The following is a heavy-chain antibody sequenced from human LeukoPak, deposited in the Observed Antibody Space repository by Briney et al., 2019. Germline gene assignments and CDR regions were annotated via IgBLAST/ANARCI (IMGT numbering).Heavy chain of an antibody. CDR1: GYTFTSYG. J-gene: IGHJ4*02. V-gene: IGHV1-18*01. CDR2: ISAYNGNT. D-gene: IGHD3-3*01. Sequence: VSVKVSCKASGYTFTSYGISWVRQAPGQGLEWMGWISAYNGNTNYAQKLQGRVTMTTDTSTSTAYMELRSLRSDDTAVYYCARVVDYDFWSGYVDYWGQGTLVTVSS. CDR3: ARVVDYDFWSGYVDY.